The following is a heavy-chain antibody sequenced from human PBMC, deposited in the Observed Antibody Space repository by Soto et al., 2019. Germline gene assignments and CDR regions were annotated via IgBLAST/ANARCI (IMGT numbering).Heavy chain of an antibody. D-gene: IGHD2-21*02. V-gene: IGHV1-46*01. CDR1: GYTITSYY. CDR2: INPSGGST. J-gene: IGHJ6*02. CDR3: ARGNCGGDCYSQSSGYYYYGMDV. Sequence: ASVKVSCKASGYTITSYYMHWVRQAPGQGLEWMGIINPSGGSTSYAQKFQDRVTMTRDTSTSTVYMELSSLRSEDTAVYYCARGNCGGDCYSQSSGYYYYGMDVWGQGTTVTVSS.